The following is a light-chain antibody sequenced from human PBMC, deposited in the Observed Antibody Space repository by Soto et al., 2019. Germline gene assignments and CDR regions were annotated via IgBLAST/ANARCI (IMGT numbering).Light chain of an antibody. Sequence: DIQMTQSPSTLSASVGDRVTITYRASQSISSWLAGYQQKPGKAPKLLIYKASSLEIGVPSRFSGSVSGREFTLTISSLQPDDFATYYCQQSNSYAWTFGQGTKVEI. J-gene: IGKJ1*01. V-gene: IGKV1-5*03. CDR1: QSISSW. CDR2: KAS. CDR3: QQSNSYAWT.